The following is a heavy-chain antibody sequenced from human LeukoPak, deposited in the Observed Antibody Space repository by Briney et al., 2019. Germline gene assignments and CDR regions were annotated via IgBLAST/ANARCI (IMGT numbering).Heavy chain of an antibody. D-gene: IGHD4-17*01. V-gene: IGHV3-21*01. J-gene: IGHJ4*02. CDR3: ARLTTTVTTPFDY. CDR2: ISSSSSYI. Sequence: GGSLRLSCAASGFTFSIYNMNWVRQAPGKGLEWVSSISSSSSYIYYADSVKGRFTISRDNAKNSLYLQMNSLRAEDTAVYYCARLTTTVTTPFDYWGQGTLVTVFS. CDR1: GFTFSIYN.